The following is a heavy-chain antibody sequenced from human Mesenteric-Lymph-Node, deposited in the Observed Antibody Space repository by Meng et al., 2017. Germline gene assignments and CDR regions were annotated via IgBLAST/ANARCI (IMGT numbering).Heavy chain of an antibody. D-gene: IGHD6-19*01. V-gene: IGHV1-3*01. CDR3: ARVRGVAGTNYFDY. CDR2: INAGNGNT. J-gene: IGHJ4*02. Sequence: VHRLRSTVETKDPCSPVMVSCKAAAYPVTSYAIHWVRQSPGQRLEGMGWINAGNGNTNYAQKLQGRVTMTTDTSTSTAYMERRSLRSDDTAVYYCARVRGVAGTNYFDYWGQGTLVTVSS. CDR1: AYPVTSYA.